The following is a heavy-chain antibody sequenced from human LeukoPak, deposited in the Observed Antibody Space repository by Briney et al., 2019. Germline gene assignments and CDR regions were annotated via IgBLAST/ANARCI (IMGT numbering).Heavy chain of an antibody. CDR3: ARDRGYSFGHYCDY. Sequence: SETLSLTCAVYGGSFSGYYWSWIRQPPGKGLEWIGEINHSGSTNYNPSLKSRVTISVDTSKNQFSLKLSSVTAADTAVYYCARDRGYSFGHYCDYWGQGTLVTVSS. V-gene: IGHV4-34*01. J-gene: IGHJ4*02. CDR1: GGSFSGYY. D-gene: IGHD5-18*01. CDR2: INHSGST.